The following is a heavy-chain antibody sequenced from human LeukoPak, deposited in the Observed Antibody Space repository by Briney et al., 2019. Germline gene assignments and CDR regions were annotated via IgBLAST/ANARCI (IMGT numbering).Heavy chain of an antibody. Sequence: PGGSLRLSCAASGFTFNSYAMSWVRQAPGKGLEWVSAISGSGGSTYYADSVKGRFTISRDNSKNTLYLQMNSLRAEDTAVYYCARKLVRYYEVYGMDVWGQGTTVTVSS. CDR3: ARKLVRYYEVYGMDV. V-gene: IGHV3-23*01. CDR2: ISGSGGST. J-gene: IGHJ6*02. CDR1: GFTFNSYA. D-gene: IGHD3-22*01.